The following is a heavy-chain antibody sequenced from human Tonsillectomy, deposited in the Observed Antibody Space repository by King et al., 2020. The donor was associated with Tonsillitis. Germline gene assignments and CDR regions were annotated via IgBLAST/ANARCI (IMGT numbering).Heavy chain of an antibody. V-gene: IGHV3-64D*06. Sequence: VQLVESGGGLVQPGGSLRLSCSASGFTFSRYAMHWVRQAPGKGLEYVSAIGSNGGSTYCADSVKGRFTISRDNSKNTLYLQMSSLRAEDTAVYYCVKERSPRGAFDIWGQGTMDTVSS. CDR1: GFTFSRYA. D-gene: IGHD1-26*01. CDR2: IGSNGGST. J-gene: IGHJ3*02. CDR3: VKERSPRGAFDI.